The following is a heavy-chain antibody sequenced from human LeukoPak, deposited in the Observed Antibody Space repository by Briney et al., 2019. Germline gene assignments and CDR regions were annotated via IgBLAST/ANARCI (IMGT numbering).Heavy chain of an antibody. CDR3: TRDPDYGDPD. J-gene: IGHJ4*02. V-gene: IGHV3-11*01. D-gene: IGHD2-21*01. CDR1: GFSFSDHY. Sequence: PGGSLRLSCTASGFSFSDHYMTWVRHAPGKGLEWISYITSSGRSTDYADSVKGRFIISRDNAMNSMFLQMGSLRVDDTAVYYCTRDPDYGDPDWGQGTLVTVSS. CDR2: ITSSGRST.